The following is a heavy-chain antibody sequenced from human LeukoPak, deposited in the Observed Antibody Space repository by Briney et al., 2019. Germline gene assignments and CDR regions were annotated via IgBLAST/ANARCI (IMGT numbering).Heavy chain of an antibody. CDR3: ARGSRIRGDITIFGVAPNPSPSDV. V-gene: IGHV4-34*01. J-gene: IGHJ6*04. CDR2: INHSGGT. Sequence: SETLSLTCAVYGGSFSGYYWSWIRQPPGKGLECIGEINHSGGTNYNPSLKSRVTISVDTSKNQFSLKLSSVTAADTAVYYCARGSRIRGDITIFGVAPNPSPSDVWGKGTTVTVSS. D-gene: IGHD3-3*01. CDR1: GGSFSGYY.